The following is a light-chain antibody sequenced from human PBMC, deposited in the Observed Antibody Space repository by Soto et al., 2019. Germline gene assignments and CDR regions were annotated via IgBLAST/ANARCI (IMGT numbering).Light chain of an antibody. CDR2: GAS. CDR3: QQYNNWPPKWT. J-gene: IGKJ1*01. Sequence: EIVMTQSPATLSVSPGERATLSCRASQSVSSNLAWYQQKPGQAPRLLIYGASTRATGIPARFSGSGSGTEFTRTISSLQSEYFAVYYCQQYNNWPPKWTFGQGTKVEIK. V-gene: IGKV3-15*01. CDR1: QSVSSN.